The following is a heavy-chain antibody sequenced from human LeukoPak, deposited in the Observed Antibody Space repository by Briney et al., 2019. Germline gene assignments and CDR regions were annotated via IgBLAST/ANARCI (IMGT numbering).Heavy chain of an antibody. Sequence: EASVKVSCKASGYTFTSYDFNWVRQATGQRPEWMGWMSPNSGDTGYAQKFQDRVTMTRNTSIGTAYMELSSLRSDDTAVYYCARETTVTTYPTFDYWGQGTLVTVSS. CDR1: GYTFTSYD. V-gene: IGHV1-8*01. D-gene: IGHD4-17*01. CDR2: MSPNSGDT. CDR3: ARETTVTTYPTFDY. J-gene: IGHJ4*02.